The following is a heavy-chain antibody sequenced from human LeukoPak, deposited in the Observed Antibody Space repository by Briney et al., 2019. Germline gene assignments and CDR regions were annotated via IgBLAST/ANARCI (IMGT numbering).Heavy chain of an antibody. CDR2: ISTSGGST. J-gene: IGHJ4*02. CDR3: AKGGGYDFWSGYYNDY. V-gene: IGHV3-23*01. D-gene: IGHD3-3*01. CDR1: GFTFSSYA. Sequence: GGSLRLSCAASGFTFSSYAMSWVRQAPGKGLEWVSTISTSGGSTYSADSVKGRFIISRDNSKNTLYLQMASLRAEDTAVYYCAKGGGYDFWSGYYNDYWGQGTLVTVSS.